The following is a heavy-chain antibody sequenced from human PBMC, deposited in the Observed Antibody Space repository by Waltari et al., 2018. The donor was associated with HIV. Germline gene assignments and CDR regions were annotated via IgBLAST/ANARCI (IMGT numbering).Heavy chain of an antibody. J-gene: IGHJ5*02. V-gene: IGHV5-51*01. Sequence: EVQLVQSGAEVKKPGESLKISCKGSGYSFTSYWIGWVRKMPGKGLEWLRIIYPGYADTSYSPSFQGQVTISADKSISTAYLQWSSLKASDTAMYYCARHFRYSSSSDWFDPWGQGTLVTVSS. D-gene: IGHD6-6*01. CDR3: ARHFRYSSSSDWFDP. CDR2: IYPGYADT. CDR1: GYSFTSYW.